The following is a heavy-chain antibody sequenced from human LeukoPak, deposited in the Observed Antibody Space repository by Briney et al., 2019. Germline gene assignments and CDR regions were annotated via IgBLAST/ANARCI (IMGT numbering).Heavy chain of an antibody. CDR2: IYYSGST. V-gene: IGHV4-39*01. J-gene: IGHJ4*02. D-gene: IGHD5-24*01. CDR3: ASRLGGEMATIIWTTPFDY. CDR1: GGSISSSSYY. Sequence: SETLSLTCNVSGGSISSSSYYWGWIRQPPGKGLEWIGSIYYSGSTYYNPSLKSRVTISVDTSKNQFSLKLSSVTAADPAVYYCASRLGGEMATIIWTTPFDYWGQGTLVTVSS.